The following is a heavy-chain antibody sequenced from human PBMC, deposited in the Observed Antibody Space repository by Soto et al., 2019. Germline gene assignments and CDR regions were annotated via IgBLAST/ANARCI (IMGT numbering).Heavy chain of an antibody. V-gene: IGHV4-59*12. D-gene: IGHD1-26*01. CDR1: GGSISSYY. CDR3: ARVPHSGSYYFDY. Sequence: SETLSLTCTVSGGSISSYYWSWIRQPPGKGLEWIGYIYYSGSTNYNPSLKSRVTISVDTSKNQFSLKLSSVTAADTAVYYCARVPHSGSYYFDYWGQGTLVTVSS. J-gene: IGHJ4*02. CDR2: IYYSGST.